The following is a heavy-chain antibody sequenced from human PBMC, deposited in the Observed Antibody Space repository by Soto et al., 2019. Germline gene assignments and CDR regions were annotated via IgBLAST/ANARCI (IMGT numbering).Heavy chain of an antibody. D-gene: IGHD3-10*01. CDR1: GGSISSGDYY. V-gene: IGHV4-30-4*01. CDR3: ARDIRGVIFY. J-gene: IGHJ4*02. Sequence: SETLSLTCTVSGGSISSGDYYWSWIRQPPGKGLEWIGYIYYSGSTYYNPSLKSRVTISVDTSKNQFSLKLSSVTAVDTAVYYCARDIRGVIFYWGQGTLVTVSS. CDR2: IYYSGST.